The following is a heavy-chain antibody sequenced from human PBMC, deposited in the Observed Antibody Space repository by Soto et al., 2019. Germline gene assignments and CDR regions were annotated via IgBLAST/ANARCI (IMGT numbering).Heavy chain of an antibody. Sequence: QVQLQESGPGLVKPSETLSLMCTVSGGSISSYYWRWIRQPPGKGLEWIGYIYYSGSTKYNPSLKSRVTISVDTSNNQFSLKLSSVTAADTAVYYWARERRDGYKHYFDYWGQGTLVTVSS. J-gene: IGHJ4*02. CDR3: ARERRDGYKHYFDY. D-gene: IGHD5-12*01. CDR2: IYYSGST. V-gene: IGHV4-59*01. CDR1: GGSISSYY.